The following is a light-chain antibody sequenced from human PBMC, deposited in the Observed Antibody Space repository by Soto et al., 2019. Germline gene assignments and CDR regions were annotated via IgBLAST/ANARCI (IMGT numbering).Light chain of an antibody. CDR1: SSDVGGYNY. CDR3: CSYTSSSTL. V-gene: IGLV2-14*01. J-gene: IGLJ1*01. CDR2: AVT. Sequence: QSALTQPASVSGSPGQSITISCTGTSSDVGGYNYVSWYQQHPGKAPKLMIYAVTDRPSGVSIRFSGSKSGNTASLTISGLQAEDEADYYCCSYTSSSTLFGTGTKVTVL.